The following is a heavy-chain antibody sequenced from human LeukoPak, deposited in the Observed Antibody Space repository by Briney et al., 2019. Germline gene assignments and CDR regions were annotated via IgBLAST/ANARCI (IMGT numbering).Heavy chain of an antibody. Sequence: PGGSLRLSCAASGYTFSSYSMNWVRQAPGKGLEWVSSISSSSSYIYYADSVKGRFIISRDNARNSLYLQMNSLRVEDTAVYFCAGGNSMDVWGKGTAVTVSS. CDR3: AGGNSMDV. D-gene: IGHD1/OR15-1a*01. CDR1: GYTFSSYS. V-gene: IGHV3-21*04. J-gene: IGHJ6*04. CDR2: ISSSSSYI.